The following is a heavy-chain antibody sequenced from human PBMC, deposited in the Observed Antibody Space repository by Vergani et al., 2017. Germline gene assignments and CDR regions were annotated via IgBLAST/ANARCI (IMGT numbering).Heavy chain of an antibody. CDR1: GGTFSSYT. CDR3: ARAYCGGDGSDDAFDI. V-gene: IGHV1-69*02. CDR2: IIPILGIA. D-gene: IGHD2-21*02. J-gene: IGHJ3*02. Sequence: QVQLVQSGAEVKKPGSSVKVSCKASGGTFSSYTISWVRQAPGQGLKWMGRIIPILGIANYAQKFQGRVTITADKSTSTAYMELSSLRSEDTAVYYCARAYCGGDGSDDAFDIWGQGTMVTVSS.